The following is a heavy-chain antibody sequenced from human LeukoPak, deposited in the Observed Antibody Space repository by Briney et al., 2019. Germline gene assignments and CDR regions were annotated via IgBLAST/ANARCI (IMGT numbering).Heavy chain of an antibody. D-gene: IGHD3-10*01. CDR2: IGANVAHI. Sequence: PGGSQRLSCEASGFTFSYYSMNWVRHAPGKRLEWVSYIGANVAHIYYTDSVKGRFTISRDNAKNSLYLHMSSLRAEDTAIYYCARGYGSGTYSSDAFDIWGQGTMVTVSS. V-gene: IGHV3-48*01. CDR1: GFTFSYYS. J-gene: IGHJ3*02. CDR3: ARGYGSGTYSSDAFDI.